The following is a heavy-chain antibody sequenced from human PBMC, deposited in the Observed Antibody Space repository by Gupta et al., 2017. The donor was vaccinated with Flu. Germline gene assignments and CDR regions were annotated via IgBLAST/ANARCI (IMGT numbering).Heavy chain of an antibody. CDR2: INQNGVT. V-gene: IGHV3-48*03. Sequence: VQLVESGGGLLHSGGSLRLSCAASGVDFRDYEFSWVRLAPGKGLEWIAFINQNGVTYYTEFMKGRVSISRDNARKLVYLQVSSLRVDDTALYYCARGHWDSWGQGTLVTVSS. CDR1: GVDFRDYE. J-gene: IGHJ4*02. CDR3: ARGHWDS.